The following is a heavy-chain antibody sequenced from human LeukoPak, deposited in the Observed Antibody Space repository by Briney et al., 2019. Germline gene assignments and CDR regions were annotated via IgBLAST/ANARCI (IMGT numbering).Heavy chain of an antibody. Sequence: GGSLRLSCAASRFTFSSYGMTWVRQTPGKGLEWVSSISSSGGSTYYADSVKGRFTISRDNSKSTLYVQMNSLRGEDTAVYYCAKDRIAVAGTACWFDPWGQGTLVTVSS. D-gene: IGHD6-19*01. CDR3: AKDRIAVAGTACWFDP. CDR1: RFTFSSYG. V-gene: IGHV3-23*01. CDR2: ISSSGGST. J-gene: IGHJ5*02.